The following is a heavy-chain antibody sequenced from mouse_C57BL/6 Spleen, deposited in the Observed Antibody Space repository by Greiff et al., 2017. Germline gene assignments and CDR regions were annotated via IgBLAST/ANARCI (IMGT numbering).Heavy chain of an antibody. J-gene: IGHJ2*01. CDR3: ARYDGYYYFDY. D-gene: IGHD2-3*01. Sequence: VKLMESGAELARPGASVKLSCKASGYTFTSYGISWVKQRTGQGLEWIGEIYPRSGNTYYNEKFKGKATLTADKSSSTAYMELRSLTSEDSAVYFCARYDGYYYFDYWGQGTTLTVSS. CDR1: GYTFTSYG. CDR2: IYPRSGNT. V-gene: IGHV1-81*01.